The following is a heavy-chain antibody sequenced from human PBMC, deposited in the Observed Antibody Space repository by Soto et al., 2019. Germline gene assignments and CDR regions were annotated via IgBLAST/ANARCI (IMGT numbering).Heavy chain of an antibody. CDR1: GYTFTGYY. Sequence: GASVKVSCKASGYTFTGYYMHWARQAPGQGLEWMGWINPNSGGTNYAQKFQGWVTMTRDTSISTAYMELSRLRSDDTAVYYCARDVYSMITFWGVIGRPGAFYIWGKGSMVPVSS. CDR3: ARDVYSMITFWGVIGRPGAFYI. D-gene: IGHD3-16*02. J-gene: IGHJ3*02. V-gene: IGHV1-2*04. CDR2: INPNSGGT.